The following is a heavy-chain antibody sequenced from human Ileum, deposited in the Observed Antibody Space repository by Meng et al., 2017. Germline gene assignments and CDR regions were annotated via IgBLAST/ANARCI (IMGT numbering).Heavy chain of an antibody. D-gene: IGHD6-6*01. CDR2: LYFPALA. Sequence: QLQLQESGPGLVKPSETLSLTCTLSGGSISGSSYYWVWIRQPPGKGLEWIGSLYFPALASYNPSLKSRVTIYADTSRNNFSLRLTSVTAADTDVYYCASRYSSSPGWFDPWGQGTLVTVSS. V-gene: IGHV4-39*02. CDR1: GGSISGSSYY. J-gene: IGHJ5*02. CDR3: ASRYSSSPGWFDP.